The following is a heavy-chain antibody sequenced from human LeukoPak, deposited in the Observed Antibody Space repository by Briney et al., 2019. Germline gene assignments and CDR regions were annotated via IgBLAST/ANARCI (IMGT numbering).Heavy chain of an antibody. D-gene: IGHD4-17*01. V-gene: IGHV1-69*04. Sequence: GASVKVSCKASGGTFSSYAISGVRQAPGQGLEWMGRIIPILGIANYAQKFQGRVTITADKSTSTAYMELSSLRSEDTAVYYCASLSEPGPIMTTDRGTPKGAPWGQGTLVTVSS. CDR1: GGTFSSYA. CDR3: ASLSEPGPIMTTDRGTPKGAP. J-gene: IGHJ5*02. CDR2: IIPILGIA.